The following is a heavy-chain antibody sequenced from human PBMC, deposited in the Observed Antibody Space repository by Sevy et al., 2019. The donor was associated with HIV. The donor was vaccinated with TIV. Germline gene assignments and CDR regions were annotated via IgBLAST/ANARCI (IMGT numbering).Heavy chain of an antibody. CDR3: ARDSRADGFGDQTYNWFDP. D-gene: IGHD3-10*01. J-gene: IGHJ5*02. Sequence: GGSLRLSCAASGFTFSSYSMNWVRQAPGKGLEWVSSISSSSSYIYYEDSLKGRFTMTRDNAKNSQYLQMNSLRAEDTTVYYCARDSRADGFGDQTYNWFDPWGQGTLVTVSS. V-gene: IGHV3-21*01. CDR1: GFTFSSYS. CDR2: ISSSSSYI.